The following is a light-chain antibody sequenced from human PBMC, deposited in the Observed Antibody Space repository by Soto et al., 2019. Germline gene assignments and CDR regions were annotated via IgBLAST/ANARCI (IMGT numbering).Light chain of an antibody. V-gene: IGKV1-5*03. CDR3: QQYNSFPT. CDR2: KAS. Sequence: DIQMTQSPSTQSASVGDRVTITCRASQSISSWLAWYQQKPGKAPKLLIYKASSLESGVPSRFSGSGSGTEFTLTISSLQPDDLATYYCQQYNSFPTFGQGTKVEIK. CDR1: QSISSW. J-gene: IGKJ1*01.